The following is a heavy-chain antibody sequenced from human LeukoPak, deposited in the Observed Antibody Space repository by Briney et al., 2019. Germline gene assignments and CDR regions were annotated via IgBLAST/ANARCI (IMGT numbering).Heavy chain of an antibody. CDR1: GFTLGTYW. CDR2: NKGDGTNE. CDR3: VRDRGWFHFDL. J-gene: IGHJ4*02. D-gene: IGHD3-10*01. V-gene: IGHV3-7*01. Sequence: GGSLRLSCEASGFTLGTYWMTWIRQAPGKGLEWVAHNKGDGTNERYVDSVKGRFTISRDSTKNSLFLQLNSLRADDTAVYYCVRDRGWFHFDLWGQGTLVTVSS.